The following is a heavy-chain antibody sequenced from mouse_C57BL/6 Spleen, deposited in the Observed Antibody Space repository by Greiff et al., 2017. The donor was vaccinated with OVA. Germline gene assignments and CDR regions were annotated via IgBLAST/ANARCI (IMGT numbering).Heavy chain of an antibody. CDR3: AKEVLYFDY. CDR2: IDPSDSYT. D-gene: IGHD2-14*01. J-gene: IGHJ2*01. V-gene: IGHV1-69*01. CDR1: GYTFTSYW. Sequence: VQLQQPGAELVMPGASVKLSCKASGYTFTSYWMHWVKQTPGQGLEWIGEIDPSDSYTNYNQKFKGKSTLTVDKSSSTAYMQLSSLTSEDSAVDYCAKEVLYFDYWGQGTTLTVSS.